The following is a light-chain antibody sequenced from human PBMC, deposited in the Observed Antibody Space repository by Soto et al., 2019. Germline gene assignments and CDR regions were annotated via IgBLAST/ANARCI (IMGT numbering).Light chain of an antibody. V-gene: IGLV2-14*03. CDR1: SSDVGGNYVSWY. CDR3: SSYANSRTVI. CDR2: DDD. Sequence: QSALTQPASVSGSPGQSITISCTGTSSDVGGNYVSWYVSWYQQHPGKVPKLIIYDDDDRPSGVSNRFSGSKSGSPASLTISGLQAEDEADYYCSSYANSRTVILGGGTKLTVL. J-gene: IGLJ2*01.